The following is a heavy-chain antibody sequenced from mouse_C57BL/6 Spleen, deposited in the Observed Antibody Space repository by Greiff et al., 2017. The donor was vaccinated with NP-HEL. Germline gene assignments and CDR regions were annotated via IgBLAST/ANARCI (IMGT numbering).Heavy chain of an antibody. Sequence: QVQLQQPGAELVMPGASVKLSCKASGYTFTSYWMHWVKQRPGQGLEWIGEIDPSDSYTNYIQKFKGKSTLTVDKSSSTAYMQLSSLTSEDSAVYYCAPLSYYAMDYWGQGTSVTVSS. J-gene: IGHJ4*01. CDR3: APLSYYAMDY. V-gene: IGHV1-69*01. CDR2: IDPSDSYT. D-gene: IGHD1-1*02. CDR1: GYTFTSYW.